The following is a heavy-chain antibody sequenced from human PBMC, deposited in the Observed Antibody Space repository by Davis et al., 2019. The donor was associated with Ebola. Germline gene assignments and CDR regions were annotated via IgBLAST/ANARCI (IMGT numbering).Heavy chain of an antibody. CDR1: GYTFTSYY. J-gene: IGHJ3*02. Sequence: ASVKVSCKASGYTFTSYYMHWVRQAPGQGLEWMGIINPSGGSTSYAQKFQGRVTMTRDTSTSTVYMELSSLRSEDTAVYYCARDLVRVPYYDFWSGYYLNDAFDIWGQGTMVTVSS. D-gene: IGHD3-3*01. CDR3: ARDLVRVPYYDFWSGYYLNDAFDI. CDR2: INPSGGST. V-gene: IGHV1-46*01.